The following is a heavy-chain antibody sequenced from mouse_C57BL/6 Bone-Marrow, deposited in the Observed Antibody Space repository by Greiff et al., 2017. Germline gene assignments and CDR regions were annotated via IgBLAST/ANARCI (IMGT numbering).Heavy chain of an antibody. CDR3: GENGDDWAMDY. J-gene: IGHJ4*01. V-gene: IGHV1-42*01. CDR1: GYSFTGYY. Sequence: VQLQQSGPELVKPGASVQISCKASGYSFTGYYMNWVKQSPEKSLEWIGELNPSTGGTTYNQKFKAKATLTVDKSSSPAYMQFESLTSEDCAVYYCGENGDDWAMDYWGQGTSVTVSS. CDR2: LNPSTGGT. D-gene: IGHD2-2*01.